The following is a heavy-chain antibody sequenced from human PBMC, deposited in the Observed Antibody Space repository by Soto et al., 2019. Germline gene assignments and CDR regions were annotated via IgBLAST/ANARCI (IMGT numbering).Heavy chain of an antibody. D-gene: IGHD2-2*01. CDR2: INHSGST. CDR3: ARADPDCSSTSCYAGGGVYYYYYMDV. V-gene: IGHV4-34*01. Sequence: PSETLSLTCAVYGGSFSGYYWSWIRQPPGKGLEWIGEINHSGSTNYNPSLKSRVNISVDTSKNQFSLKLSSVTAADTAVFYCARADPDCSSTSCYAGGGVYYYYYMDVWGKGTTVTVS. CDR1: GGSFSGYY. J-gene: IGHJ6*03.